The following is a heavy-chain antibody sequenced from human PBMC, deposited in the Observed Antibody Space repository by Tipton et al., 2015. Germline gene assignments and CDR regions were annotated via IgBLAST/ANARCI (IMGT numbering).Heavy chain of an antibody. Sequence: SLRLSCAASGFTFSTYWMSWDRQTPGKGLEWVGQIKNDGSNKYHLDSMEGRFTISRDNAKNSLFLQMNTLRAEDTAVYYCARDVNGGYFDIWGQGTTVTVSP. J-gene: IGHJ3*02. D-gene: IGHD5-18*01. CDR2: IKNDGSNK. CDR1: GFTFSTYW. CDR3: ARDVNGGYFDI. V-gene: IGHV3-7*01.